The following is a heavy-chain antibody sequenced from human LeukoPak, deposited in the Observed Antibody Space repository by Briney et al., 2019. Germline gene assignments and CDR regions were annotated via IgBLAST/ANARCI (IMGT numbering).Heavy chain of an antibody. CDR1: GFTFISYG. CDR3: AKGGGYEAQYYYYYLDV. V-gene: IGHV3-30*02. J-gene: IGHJ6*03. D-gene: IGHD5-12*01. Sequence: GGSLRLSCAASGFTFISYGMHWVRQAPGKGLEWVAFIRYDGSNKYYADSVKGRFTLSRDNSKNTLSLQMKSLRAEDTAVYYCAKGGGYEAQYYYYYLDVWGKGTTVTISS. CDR2: IRYDGSNK.